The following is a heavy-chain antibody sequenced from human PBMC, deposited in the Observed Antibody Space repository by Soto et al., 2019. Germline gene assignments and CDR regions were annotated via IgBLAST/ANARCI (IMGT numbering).Heavy chain of an antibody. V-gene: IGHV3-23*01. D-gene: IGHD3-3*01. J-gene: IGHJ5*02. CDR3: AKDIDYDFWSGSFDP. CDR1: GFTFSSYA. Sequence: GGSLRLSCAASGFTFSSYAMSWVRQAPGKGLEWVSAISGGGGSTYYADSVKGRFTISRDNSKNTLYLKMSSLRVDDTAVYYCAKDIDYDFWSGSFDPWGQGTLVTVSS. CDR2: ISGGGGST.